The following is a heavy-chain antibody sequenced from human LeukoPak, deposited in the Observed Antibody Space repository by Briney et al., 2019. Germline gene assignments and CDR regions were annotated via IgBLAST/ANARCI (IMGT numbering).Heavy chain of an antibody. CDR3: ARRRIKVLLEDFDF. V-gene: IGHV4-34*01. J-gene: IGHJ4*02. CDR1: GGSFSGYY. Sequence: SETLSLTCAVYGGSFSGYYWSWIRQPPGKGLEWIGEINHSGGTNYNPSLKSRVTISVDTSKNQFSLKLSSVTAADTAVYYCARRRIKVLLEDFDFWGQGNLVTVSS. D-gene: IGHD2-15*01. CDR2: INHSGGT.